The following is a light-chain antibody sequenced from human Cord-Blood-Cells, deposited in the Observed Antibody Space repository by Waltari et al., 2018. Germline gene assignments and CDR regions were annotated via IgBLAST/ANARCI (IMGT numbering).Light chain of an antibody. Sequence: DIQMTQSPSSLSASVGDRVTITCRASQSISSYLNWYQQKPGKAPKLLIYAASSLQSGVPSRFSGSGSGTNFTLTISSLQPEAFATYYCQQRYSTPWTFGQGTNVEIK. CDR3: QQRYSTPWT. CDR1: QSISSY. J-gene: IGKJ1*01. V-gene: IGKV1-39*01. CDR2: AAS.